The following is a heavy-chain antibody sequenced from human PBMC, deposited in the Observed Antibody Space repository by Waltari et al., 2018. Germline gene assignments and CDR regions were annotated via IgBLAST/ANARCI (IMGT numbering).Heavy chain of an antibody. CDR3: ARDRSKAVTTGP. Sequence: QVQLVQSGAEVKKPGSSVKVSCKASGGTFSSYAISWVRQAPGQGLEWMGRIITILGTANYAQKVQGRVTITADKSTSTAYMELSSLRSEDTAVYYWARDRSKAVTTGPWGQGTLVTVSS. CDR1: GGTFSSYA. J-gene: IGHJ5*02. CDR2: IITILGTA. D-gene: IGHD4-17*01. V-gene: IGHV1-69*08.